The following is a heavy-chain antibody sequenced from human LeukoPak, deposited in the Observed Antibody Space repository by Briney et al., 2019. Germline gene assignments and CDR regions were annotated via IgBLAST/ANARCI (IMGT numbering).Heavy chain of an antibody. D-gene: IGHD5-24*01. Sequence: GGSLRLSCAASGFTVSSNYMSWVRQAPGKGLEWVSVIYSDGRTYYADSVKGRFTISRDNSKNTLYLETNSLRAEDTAVYYCARDLSGWLQYWVLFDYWGQGTLVTVSS. V-gene: IGHV3-53*01. CDR2: IYSDGRT. J-gene: IGHJ4*02. CDR1: GFTVSSNY. CDR3: ARDLSGWLQYWVLFDY.